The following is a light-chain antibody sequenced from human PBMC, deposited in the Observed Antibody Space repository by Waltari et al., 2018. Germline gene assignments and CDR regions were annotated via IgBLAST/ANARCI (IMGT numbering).Light chain of an antibody. CDR2: NTD. V-gene: IGLV1-44*01. CDR1: LSNLRVTP. CDR3: AAWDDGLNAWV. Sequence: QSVLTQTPSASGPPGQRVTTPCSGSLSNLRVTPVNWYHQPAGAAPTLLISNTDQWPSGVPDRFYASKSGASASLAISGLQSEDEGDYHCAAWDDGLNAWVFGGGTKVTVL. J-gene: IGLJ3*02.